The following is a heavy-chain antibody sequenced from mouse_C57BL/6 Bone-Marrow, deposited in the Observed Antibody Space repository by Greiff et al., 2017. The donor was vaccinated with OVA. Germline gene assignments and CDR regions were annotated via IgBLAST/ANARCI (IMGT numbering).Heavy chain of an antibody. CDR1: GYTFTSYG. CDR2: IYPRSGNT. J-gene: IGHJ2*01. D-gene: IGHD2-4*01. Sequence: QVHAKQSGAELARPGASVKLSCKASGYTFTSYGISWVKQRIGQGLEWIGEIYPRSGNTYYNEKFKGKATLTADKSSSTAYMELRSLTSEDSAVYFCAGFYYDYYFDYWGQGTTLTVSS. V-gene: IGHV1-81*01. CDR3: AGFYYDYYFDY.